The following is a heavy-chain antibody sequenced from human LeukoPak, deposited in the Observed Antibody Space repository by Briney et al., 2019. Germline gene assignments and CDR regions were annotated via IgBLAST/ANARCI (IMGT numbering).Heavy chain of an antibody. Sequence: SETLSPTCAVYGGSFSGYYWSWIRQPPGKGLEWIGEINHSGSTNYNPSLKSRVTISVDTSKNQFSLKLSSVTAADTAVYYCARYSSRYCSGGSCPRANFDYWGQGTLDTVSS. CDR1: GGSFSGYY. J-gene: IGHJ4*02. CDR3: ARYSSRYCSGGSCPRANFDY. V-gene: IGHV4-34*01. D-gene: IGHD2-15*01. CDR2: INHSGST.